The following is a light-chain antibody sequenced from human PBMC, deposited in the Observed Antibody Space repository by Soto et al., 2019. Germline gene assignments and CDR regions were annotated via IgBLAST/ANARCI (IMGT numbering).Light chain of an antibody. CDR2: DAS. CDR3: QQRSNWPYT. J-gene: IGKJ2*01. CDR1: QSVSSY. V-gene: IGKV3-11*01. Sequence: EIVLTQSPATLSLSPGERATLSCRASQSVSSYLAWYQQNPCQAPRLLIYDASNRATGIPARFIGSGSVTDFTLTISSLETEDFAVYYCQQRSNWPYTFGQGTKLEI.